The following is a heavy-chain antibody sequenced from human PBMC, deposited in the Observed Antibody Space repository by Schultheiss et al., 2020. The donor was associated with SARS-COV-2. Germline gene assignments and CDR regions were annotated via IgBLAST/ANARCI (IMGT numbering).Heavy chain of an antibody. J-gene: IGHJ3*02. CDR1: GFTFDDYA. CDR3: ARGRGPIPRLGAFDI. D-gene: IGHD3-9*01. Sequence: GGSLRLSCAASGFTFDDYAMHWVRQAPGKGLEWVSGISWNSGSIGYADSVKGRFTISRDNAKNSLYLQMNSLRAEDTAVYYCARGRGPIPRLGAFDIWGQGTMVTVSS. V-gene: IGHV3-9*01. CDR2: ISWNSGSI.